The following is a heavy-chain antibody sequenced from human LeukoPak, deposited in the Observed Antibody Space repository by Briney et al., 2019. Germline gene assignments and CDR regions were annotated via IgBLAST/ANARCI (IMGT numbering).Heavy chain of an antibody. CDR3: ARGKTSDDIIEDAFDI. CDR1: GFTFNIYA. D-gene: IGHD3-9*01. CDR2: LYSGGGA. Sequence: PGGSLRLSCAASGFTFNIYAMTWVRQAPGKGLEWVSVLYSGGGAYYADSVRDRFTISRDYSQNTLLLQMNSLRAEDTALYYCARGKTSDDIIEDAFDIWGQGTMVAVSS. V-gene: IGHV3-23*03. J-gene: IGHJ3*02.